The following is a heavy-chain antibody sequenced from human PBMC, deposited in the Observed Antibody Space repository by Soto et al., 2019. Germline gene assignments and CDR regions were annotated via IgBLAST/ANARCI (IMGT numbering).Heavy chain of an antibody. CDR2: GSGSGGST. J-gene: IGHJ4*02. CDR3: HRGFSDGKGAPPDF. D-gene: IGHD2-15*01. V-gene: IGHV3-23*01. Sequence: GGSLRLSCAASGFTFSSFAMSWVRLAPGKGLDSVSAGSGSGGSTYSADSVKGRFTISRDKAKNALYLHMSSQRAADTGVYYCHRGFSDGKGAPPDFWGQGSLVTVSS. CDR1: GFTFSSFA.